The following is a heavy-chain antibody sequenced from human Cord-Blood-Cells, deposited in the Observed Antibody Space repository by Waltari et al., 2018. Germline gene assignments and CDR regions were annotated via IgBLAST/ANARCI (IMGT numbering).Heavy chain of an antibody. V-gene: IGHV4-34*01. Sequence: YYWSWIRQPPGKGLEWIGEINHSGSTNYNPSLKSRVTISVDTSKNQFSLKLSSVTAADTAVYYCARGVPTGTTDYWGQGTLVTVSS. CDR2: INHSGST. CDR1: YY. J-gene: IGHJ4*02. D-gene: IGHD1-7*01. CDR3: ARGVPTGTTDY.